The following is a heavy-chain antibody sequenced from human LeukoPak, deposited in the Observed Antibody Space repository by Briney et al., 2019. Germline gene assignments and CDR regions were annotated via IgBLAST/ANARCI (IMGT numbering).Heavy chain of an antibody. CDR3: ARTPMTKPFYYYYYLDV. D-gene: IGHD3-22*01. V-gene: IGHV4-39*07. Sequence: SETLSLTCTVSGGSISSSSYYWGWIRQPPGKGLEWIGSIYYSGSTYYNPSLKSRVTISADTSKKQFSLKLSSVTAADTAVYYCARTPMTKPFYYYYYLDVWGKGTTVTVSS. CDR1: GGSISSSSYY. CDR2: IYYSGST. J-gene: IGHJ6*03.